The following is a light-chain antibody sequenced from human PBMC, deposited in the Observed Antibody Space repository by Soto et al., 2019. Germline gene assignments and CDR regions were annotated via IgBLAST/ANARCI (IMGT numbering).Light chain of an antibody. V-gene: IGKV3-20*01. CDR3: QQYGSSLFT. Sequence: PGERATLSCRASQSVSSSYLAWYQQKPGQAPRLLIYGASSRATGIPDRFSGSGSGTDFTLTISRLEPEDFAVYYCQQYGSSLFTFGPGTKVDIK. CDR1: QSVSSSY. J-gene: IGKJ3*01. CDR2: GAS.